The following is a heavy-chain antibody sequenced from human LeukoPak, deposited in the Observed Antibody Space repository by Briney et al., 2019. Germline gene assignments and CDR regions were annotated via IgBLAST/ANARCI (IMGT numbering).Heavy chain of an antibody. CDR1: GGATINYY. D-gene: IGHD5-12*01. J-gene: IGHJ3*02. Sequence: SETLSLTCTVSGGATINYYWSWIRQPQGKGLEWIGYIHYSGITNYDPSLQSRVTISVDTSKNQFSLKLTSVTVADTGVYYCARGPSGLRSAFNIWGQGTGVTVSS. CDR2: IHYSGIT. CDR3: ARGPSGLRSAFNI. V-gene: IGHV4-59*12.